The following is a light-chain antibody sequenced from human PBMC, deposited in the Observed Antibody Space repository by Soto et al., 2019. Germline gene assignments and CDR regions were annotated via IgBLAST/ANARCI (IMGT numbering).Light chain of an antibody. J-gene: IGKJ1*01. CDR3: QQRTWT. V-gene: IGKV1-39*01. CDR1: QSISSY. Sequence: DIQMTQSPSSLSASVGDRDTITCRASQSISSYLNWYQQKPGKAPKLLIYAASSLQSGVPSRFSGSGSGTDFTLTISSLQPEDFATYYCQQRTWTFGQGTKVEIK. CDR2: AAS.